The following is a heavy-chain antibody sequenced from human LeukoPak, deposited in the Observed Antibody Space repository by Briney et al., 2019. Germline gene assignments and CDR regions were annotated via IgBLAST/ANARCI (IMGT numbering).Heavy chain of an antibody. CDR2: ISYDGSNK. V-gene: IGHV3-30*18. D-gene: IGHD4-17*01. CDR1: GFTFSSYG. Sequence: GRSLRLSCAASGFTFSSYGMHWVRQAPGKGLEWVAVISYDGSNKYYADSVEGRFTISRDNSKNTLYLQMNSLRAEDTAVYYCAKVPDGDYGVDYWGQGTLVTVSS. J-gene: IGHJ4*02. CDR3: AKVPDGDYGVDY.